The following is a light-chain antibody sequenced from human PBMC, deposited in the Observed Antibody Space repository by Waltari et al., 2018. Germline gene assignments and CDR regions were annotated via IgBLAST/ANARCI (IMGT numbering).Light chain of an antibody. Sequence: QAALTQPPSVSGSPGQSVTIPCTGTSSDIGSYNYVSWYQQHPGKAPKLMIYDVSKRPSGVSDRFSGSKSGNTASLTISGLQAEDEADYYCSSYAGSNTFLFGGGTRLTVL. V-gene: IGLV2-11*01. CDR3: SSYAGSNTFL. CDR2: DVS. CDR1: SSDIGSYNY. J-gene: IGLJ2*01.